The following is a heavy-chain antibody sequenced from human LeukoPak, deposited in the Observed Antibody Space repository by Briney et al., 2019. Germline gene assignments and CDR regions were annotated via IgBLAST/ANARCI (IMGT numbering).Heavy chain of an antibody. D-gene: IGHD3-3*01. Sequence: GGSLRLSCAASGFTFSSYSMSWDSQAEGKGMEWVAYISSSSSTIYYADSVKGRFTISRDNANNSLYLQMNSLRAEDTAVYYCASPIRSHDAFDIWGQGTMVTVSS. CDR1: GFTFSSYS. J-gene: IGHJ3*02. CDR2: ISSSSSTI. CDR3: ASPIRSHDAFDI. V-gene: IGHV3-48*01.